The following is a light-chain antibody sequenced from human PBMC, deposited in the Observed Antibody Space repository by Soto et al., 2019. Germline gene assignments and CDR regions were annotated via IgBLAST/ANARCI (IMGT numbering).Light chain of an antibody. CDR1: QSVSSRY. Sequence: EIVLTQSPGTLSLSPGERATLSCRASQSVSSRYLSWYQQKPGQAPRLLIYGASSRATGIPDRFSGSGSGTDFTFTIAGLEPEDFAVYYCQQYYSSPPSTFGQGTKLEIK. V-gene: IGKV3-20*01. CDR2: GAS. CDR3: QQYYSSPPST. J-gene: IGKJ2*01.